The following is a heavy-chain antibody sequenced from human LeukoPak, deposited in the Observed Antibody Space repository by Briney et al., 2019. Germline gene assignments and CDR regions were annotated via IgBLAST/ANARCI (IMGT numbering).Heavy chain of an antibody. CDR3: ARASAMVTGYWFAP. CDR1: GGSISSSSYY. CDR2: IYYSGST. D-gene: IGHD5-18*01. Sequence: SETLSLTCTVSGGSISSSSYYWGWIRQPPGKGLEWIGSIYYSGSTYYNPSLKSRVTISVDTSKNQFSLKLSSVTAADTAVYYCARASAMVTGYWFAPWGQGTLVTVSS. J-gene: IGHJ5*02. V-gene: IGHV4-39*01.